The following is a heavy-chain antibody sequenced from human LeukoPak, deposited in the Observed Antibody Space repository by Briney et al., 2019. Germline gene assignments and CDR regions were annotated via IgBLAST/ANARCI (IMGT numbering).Heavy chain of an antibody. J-gene: IGHJ5*02. Sequence: ASVKVSCKASGYTFTGYYMHWVRQAPGQGLEWMGRINPNSGGTNYAQKFQGRVTMTRDTSISTAYMELSRLRSDDTAVYYCARDRTLIAAAGANWFDPWGQGTLVTVSS. CDR1: GYTFTGYY. CDR2: INPNSGGT. CDR3: ARDRTLIAAAGANWFDP. D-gene: IGHD6-13*01. V-gene: IGHV1-2*06.